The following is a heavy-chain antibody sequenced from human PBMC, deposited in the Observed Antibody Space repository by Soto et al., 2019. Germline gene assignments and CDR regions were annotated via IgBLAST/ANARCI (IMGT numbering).Heavy chain of an antibody. J-gene: IGHJ4*02. CDR1: GFTFSSYG. Sequence: QVQLVESGGGVVQPGKSLRLSCAASGFTFSSYGMHWVRQAPGKGLEWVAGISHDGSKKYYADSVKGRFTISRDNSKNTLDLQMNSLRVEDRAVYYCAKDWDKTMAGPGYFDYWGQGTLVTVSS. D-gene: IGHD6-19*01. V-gene: IGHV3-30*18. CDR2: ISHDGSKK. CDR3: AKDWDKTMAGPGYFDY.